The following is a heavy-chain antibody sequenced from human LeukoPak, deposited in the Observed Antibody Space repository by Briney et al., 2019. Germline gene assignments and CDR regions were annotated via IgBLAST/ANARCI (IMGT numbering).Heavy chain of an antibody. CDR3: AKGYFYDSRGYYYLPDYFDC. J-gene: IGHJ4*02. Sequence: GGSLRLSCVASGFTLGSHDMYWVRQAPGEGLEWVAGIFGSGGSPHYADPVKGRFTISRDNSRNTVYLQINSLRAEDTAVYYCAKGYFYDSRGYYYLPDYFDCWGQGTLVTVSS. CDR2: IFGSGGSP. CDR1: GFTLGSHD. D-gene: IGHD3-22*01. V-gene: IGHV3-23*01.